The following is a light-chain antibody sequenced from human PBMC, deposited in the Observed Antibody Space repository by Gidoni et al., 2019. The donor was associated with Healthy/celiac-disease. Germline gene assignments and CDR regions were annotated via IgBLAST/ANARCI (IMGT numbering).Light chain of an antibody. V-gene: IGKV3-15*01. CDR2: GAS. CDR1: QSVSSH. Sequence: EIVMTQPPATLSVSPGERATLSCRARQSVSSHLAWYQQKPGQAPRLLIYGASTRATGIPARFSGSGSGTEFTLTISSLQSEDFAVYYCQQYNNWPPLTFGGGTKVEIK. CDR3: QQYNNWPPLT. J-gene: IGKJ4*01.